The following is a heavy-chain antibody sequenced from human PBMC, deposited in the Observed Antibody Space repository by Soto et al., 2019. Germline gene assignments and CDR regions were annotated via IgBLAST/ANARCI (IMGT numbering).Heavy chain of an antibody. Sequence: SETLSLTCTVSGGSSSSYYWSWIRQPPGKGLEWIGYIYYSGSTNYNPSLKSRVTISVDTSKNQFSLKLSSVTAADTAVYYCARGRLAAAGTDQIDYWGQGTLVTVSS. CDR3: ARGRLAAAGTDQIDY. J-gene: IGHJ4*02. D-gene: IGHD6-13*01. V-gene: IGHV4-59*01. CDR1: GGSSSSYY. CDR2: IYYSGST.